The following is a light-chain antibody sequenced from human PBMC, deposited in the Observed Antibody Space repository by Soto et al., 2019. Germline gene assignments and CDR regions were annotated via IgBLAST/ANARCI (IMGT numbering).Light chain of an antibody. CDR3: QQHDTSPWT. V-gene: IGKV3-20*01. CDR2: GAS. Sequence: EIVLTQSPGTLSLSPGERATLSCRASQSISTSYLAIAWYQQKPGQPPRLLIYGASSRATGIPDRFSGSGSATDFTLTISRLEPEDFAVYYCQQHDTSPWTFGQGTRVDI. CDR1: QSISTSY. J-gene: IGKJ1*01.